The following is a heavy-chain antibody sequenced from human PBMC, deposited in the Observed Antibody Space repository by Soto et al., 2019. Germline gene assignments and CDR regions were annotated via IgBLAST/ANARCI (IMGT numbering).Heavy chain of an antibody. CDR1: GYSFTSYD. V-gene: IGHV1-8*01. CDR2: MNPNSGNT. D-gene: IGHD2-15*01. Sequence: QVQMAQSGAEVKKPGASVKVSCRASGYSFTSYDVNWVRQATGQGLEWMGWMNPNSGNTAFAQKFQGRVTMTRDTPISTAYMELSGLRSEDTAVYYCARYPYTSYCSDGSCSYDAFDIWGQGTVVTVSS. J-gene: IGHJ3*02. CDR3: ARYPYTSYCSDGSCSYDAFDI.